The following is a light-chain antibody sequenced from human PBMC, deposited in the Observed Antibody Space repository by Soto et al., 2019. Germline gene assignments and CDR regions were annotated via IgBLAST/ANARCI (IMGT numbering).Light chain of an antibody. Sequence: QSALTQPRSVSGSPGQSVTISCTGTSSDVGGYNYVSWYQQHPGKAPKVMIYDVSKRPSGVPDRLSGSKSGNTASLTISGLQAEDDADYYCCSYAGSSSYVFGAGTKLTVL. CDR2: DVS. CDR1: SSDVGGYNY. J-gene: IGLJ1*01. CDR3: CSYAGSSSYV. V-gene: IGLV2-11*01.